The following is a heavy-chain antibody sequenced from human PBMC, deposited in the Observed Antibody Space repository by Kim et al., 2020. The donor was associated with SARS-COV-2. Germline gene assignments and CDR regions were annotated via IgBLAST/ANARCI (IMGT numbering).Heavy chain of an antibody. D-gene: IGHD6-6*01. CDR1: GGSISSYY. J-gene: IGHJ2*01. CDR2: IYYSGST. V-gene: IGHV4-59*13. Sequence: SETLSLTCTVSGGSISSYYWSWIRQPPGKGLEWIGYIYYSGSTNYNPSLKSRVTISVDTSKNQFSLKLSSVTAADTAVYYCASQSSSSSGWYFDLWGRGTLVTVSS. CDR3: ASQSSSSSGWYFDL.